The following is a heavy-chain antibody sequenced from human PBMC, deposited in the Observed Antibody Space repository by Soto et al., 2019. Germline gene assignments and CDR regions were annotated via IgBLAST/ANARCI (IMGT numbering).Heavy chain of an antibody. CDR1: GYTFASYG. CDR3: AREGYSSGWSTLYYFDY. Sequence: ASVKVSCKDSGYTFASYGISCVRQAPGQGLEWMGWISAYNGNTNYAQKLQGRVTMTTDTSTSTAYMELRSLRSDDTAVYYCAREGYSSGWSTLYYFDYWGQGTLVTVSS. V-gene: IGHV1-18*01. J-gene: IGHJ4*02. D-gene: IGHD6-19*01. CDR2: ISAYNGNT.